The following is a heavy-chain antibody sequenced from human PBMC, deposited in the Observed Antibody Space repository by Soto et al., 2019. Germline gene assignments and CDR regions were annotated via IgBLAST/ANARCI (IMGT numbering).Heavy chain of an antibody. V-gene: IGHV4-59*01. D-gene: IGHD1-26*01. J-gene: IGHJ6*02. CDR1: GGSISSDY. CDR3: TRAGVGWSIPSAYNYYGMDV. CDR2: MSYKGSS. Sequence: QVQLQESGPGLVKPSETLSLTCIVSGGSISSDYWSWVRQPPGKGLEWIGYMSYKGSSNYTPSLKSRVTLSVDTSKNHFSLRLSSVTAADTAVYYCTRAGVGWSIPSAYNYYGMDVWGQGTTVTVSS.